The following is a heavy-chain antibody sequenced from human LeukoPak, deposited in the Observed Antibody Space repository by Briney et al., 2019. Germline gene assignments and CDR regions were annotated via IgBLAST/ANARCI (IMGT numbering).Heavy chain of an antibody. Sequence: SETLSLTCTVSGGSITSSTYCWGWIPQPPGKGLEWIGTIYYSGRTSYSPSLRSRLMISVNTSKTQFSLKLSPVTAADTAVYFRATSIYYWNRTGCYGSPAYYMDVWGKGTTVTVSS. CDR1: GGSITSSTYC. V-gene: IGHV4-39*01. J-gene: IGHJ6*03. CDR2: IYYSGRT. D-gene: IGHD2-2*01. CDR3: ATSIYYWNRTGCYGSPAYYMDV.